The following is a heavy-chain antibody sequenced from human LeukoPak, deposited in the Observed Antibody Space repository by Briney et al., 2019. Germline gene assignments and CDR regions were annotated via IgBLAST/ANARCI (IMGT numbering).Heavy chain of an antibody. D-gene: IGHD3-3*01. V-gene: IGHV4-59*12. J-gene: IGHJ4*02. CDR1: GGSISDYY. CDR3: ARRTLFLEWLSLDY. Sequence: SETLSLTCTVSGGSISDYYWSWIRLPPGKGLEWLGHINNSGSTSYTSSLKSRVTISVDTSKNQFSLKLSSVTAADTAVYYCARRTLFLEWLSLDYWGQGTLVTVSS. CDR2: INNSGST.